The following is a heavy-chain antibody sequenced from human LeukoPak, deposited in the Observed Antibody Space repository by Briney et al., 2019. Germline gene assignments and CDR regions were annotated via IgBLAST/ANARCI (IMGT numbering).Heavy chain of an antibody. V-gene: IGHV4-59*12. CDR3: ARRIQTAHEWFGEPTRYYFDY. D-gene: IGHD3-10*01. CDR2: IYYSGST. CDR1: GGSISSYY. J-gene: IGHJ4*02. Sequence: KPSETLSLTCTVSGGSISSYYWSWIRQPPGKGLEWIGYIYYSGSTNYNRSLKSRVTISVDTSKNQFSLKLSSVTAADTAVYYCARRIQTAHEWFGEPTRYYFDYWGQGTLVTVSS.